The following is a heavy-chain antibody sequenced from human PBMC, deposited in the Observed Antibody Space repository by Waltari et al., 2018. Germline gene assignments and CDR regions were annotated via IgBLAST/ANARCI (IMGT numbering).Heavy chain of an antibody. V-gene: IGHV4-38-2*01. Sequence: QVQLQESGPGLVKPSETLSLICGVSGYSISSGYYWGWIRQPPGEGLVGMVGSYHSSATSYNPPLKRRLTMSADKSYNQFSLKLISVAAADTAVDYCSGGGPAAVAEDSFAIWGQWTMVTVSS. D-gene: IGHD6-13*01. CDR1: GYSISSGYY. CDR2: SYHSSAT. CDR3: SGGGPAAVAEDSFAI. J-gene: IGHJ3*02.